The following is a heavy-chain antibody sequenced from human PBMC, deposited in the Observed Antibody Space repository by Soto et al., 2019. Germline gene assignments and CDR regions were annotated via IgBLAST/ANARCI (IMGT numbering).Heavy chain of an antibody. D-gene: IGHD2-2*01. Sequence: SVKVSCKASGGTFSSYTISWVRQAPGQGLEWMGRIIPILGIANYAQKFQGRVTITADKSTSTAYMELSSLRSEDTAVYYCARDYCSSTSCYGAPLGVDYWGQGTLVTVSS. CDR3: ARDYCSSTSCYGAPLGVDY. V-gene: IGHV1-69*04. CDR2: IIPILGIA. CDR1: GGTFSSYT. J-gene: IGHJ4*02.